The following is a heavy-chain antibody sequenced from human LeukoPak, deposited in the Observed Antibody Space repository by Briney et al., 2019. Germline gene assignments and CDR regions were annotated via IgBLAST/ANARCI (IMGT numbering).Heavy chain of an antibody. CDR2: IIPIFGTA. J-gene: IGHJ4*02. Sequence: ASVKVSCKASGGTFSSYAISWVRQAPGQGLEWMGGIIPIFGTANYAQKFQGRVTITADKSTSTAYMELSSLRSEDTAVYYCARAVYSSSSSYFDYWGQGTLVTVSS. CDR1: GGTFSSYA. CDR3: ARAVYSSSSSYFDY. V-gene: IGHV1-69*06. D-gene: IGHD6-6*01.